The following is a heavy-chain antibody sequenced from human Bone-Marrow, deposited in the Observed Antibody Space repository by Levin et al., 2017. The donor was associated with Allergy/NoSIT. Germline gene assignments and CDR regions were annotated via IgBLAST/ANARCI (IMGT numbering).Heavy chain of an antibody. CDR1: GFTFSDYH. J-gene: IGHJ4*02. V-gene: IGHV3-11*01. CDR3: ARTANQELGMIYY. CDR2: IGRDSSPT. D-gene: IGHD7-27*01. Sequence: GESLKISCATSGFTFSDYHMGWVRQAPRKGLQWVSYIGRDSSPTYYADFVEGRFTVSRDDANKSLYLQMNSLRPEDTAVYYCARTANQELGMIYYWGQGTLVTVSS.